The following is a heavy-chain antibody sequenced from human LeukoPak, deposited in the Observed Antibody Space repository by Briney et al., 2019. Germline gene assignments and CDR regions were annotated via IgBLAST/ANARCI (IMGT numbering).Heavy chain of an antibody. CDR2: IKQDGSEK. V-gene: IGHV3-7*01. CDR1: GFTFSSYW. CDR3: TRASNWAWTY. D-gene: IGHD7-27*01. J-gene: IGHJ4*02. Sequence: PGGSLRLSCAASGFTFSSYWMNWVRQAPGKGLEWVANIKQDGSEKYYVDPVKGRFTISRDNAGNSLYLQMDSLRAEDTAVYYCTRASNWAWTYWGQGTLVTVSS.